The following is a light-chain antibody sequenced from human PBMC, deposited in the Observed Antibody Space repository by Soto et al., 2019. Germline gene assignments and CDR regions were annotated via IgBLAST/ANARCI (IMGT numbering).Light chain of an antibody. CDR3: QYYGNSRIT. Sequence: VVMTQSAAAVSVSPGERATLFCRASQSVGDRLAWYQQKPGQAPRLLIYAASSGATGIPDRFSGSGSGTDFTLTINRLEPEDFVVYYCQYYGNSRITFGQGTRLEIK. V-gene: IGKV3-20*01. CDR2: AAS. J-gene: IGKJ5*01. CDR1: QSVGDR.